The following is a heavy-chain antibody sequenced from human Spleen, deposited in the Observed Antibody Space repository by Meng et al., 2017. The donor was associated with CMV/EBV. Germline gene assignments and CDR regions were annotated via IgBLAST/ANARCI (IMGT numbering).Heavy chain of an antibody. J-gene: IGHJ6*02. V-gene: IGHV1-69*02. D-gene: IGHD3-9*01. CDR1: GGTFSSYT. CDR2: IIPILGIA. CDR3: TRTYDILKDAMDV. Sequence: SVKVSCKASGGTFSSYTISWVRQAPGQGLEWMGRIIPILGIANYAQKFQGRVTITADKSTSTAYMELSSLRSEDTAVYYCTRTYDILKDAMDVWGQGTTVTVSS.